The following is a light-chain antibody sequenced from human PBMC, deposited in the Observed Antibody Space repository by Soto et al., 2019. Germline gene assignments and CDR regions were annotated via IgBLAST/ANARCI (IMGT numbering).Light chain of an antibody. V-gene: IGKV1-5*03. Sequence: DIQMAQSPSSLSASVGDRVTMTCRASQSISSSLAWYQQKPGKAPKLLIYRASNLQSGVPSRFSGSGSGTEFTLTITSLQPDDFATYYCLQDNSYPLTFGGGTKVDI. CDR2: RAS. CDR1: QSISSS. J-gene: IGKJ4*01. CDR3: LQDNSYPLT.